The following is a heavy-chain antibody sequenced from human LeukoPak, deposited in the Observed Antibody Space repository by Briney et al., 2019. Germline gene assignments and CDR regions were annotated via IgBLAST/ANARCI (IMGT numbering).Heavy chain of an antibody. D-gene: IGHD2-15*01. CDR3: ARETFVVVVAARQVEYGMDV. J-gene: IGHJ6*02. CDR2: INHSGST. Sequence: PSETLSLTCAVYGGSFSGYHWSWIRQPPGKGLEWIGEINHSGSTNYNPSLKSRVTISVDTSKNQFPLKLSSVTAADTAVYYCARETFVVVVAARQVEYGMDVWGQGTTVTVSS. CDR1: GGSFSGYH. V-gene: IGHV4-34*01.